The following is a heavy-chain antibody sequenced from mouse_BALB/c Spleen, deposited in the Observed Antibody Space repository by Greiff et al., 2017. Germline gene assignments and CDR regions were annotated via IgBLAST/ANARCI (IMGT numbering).Heavy chain of an antibody. CDR2: IYPGSGST. CDR1: CYTFTSYW. CDR3: TREDDYDENGSMDY. J-gene: IGHJ4*01. V-gene: IGHV1S22*01. Sequence: LQQPGSELVRPGASVKLSCKASCYTFTSYWMHWVKQRPGQGLEWIGNIYPGSGSTNYDEKFKSKATLTVDTSSSTAYMQLSSLTSEDSAVYYCTREDDYDENGSMDYWGQGTSVTVSS. D-gene: IGHD2-4*01.